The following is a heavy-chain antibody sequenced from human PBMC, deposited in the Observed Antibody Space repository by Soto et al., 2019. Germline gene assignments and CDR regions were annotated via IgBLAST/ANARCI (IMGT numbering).Heavy chain of an antibody. CDR1: GGSISSYY. Sequence: SETLSLTCTVSGGSISSYYWSWIRQPPGKGLEWIGYIYYSGSTNYNPSLKSRVTISVDTSKNQFSLKLSSVTAADTAVYYCAREADFWSGYYDYWGHGTLVTVSS. CDR3: AREADFWSGYYDY. CDR2: IYYSGST. D-gene: IGHD3-3*01. J-gene: IGHJ4*01. V-gene: IGHV4-59*01.